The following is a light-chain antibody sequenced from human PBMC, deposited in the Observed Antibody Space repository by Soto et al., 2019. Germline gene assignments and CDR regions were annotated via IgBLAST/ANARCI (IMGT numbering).Light chain of an antibody. V-gene: IGLV1-40*01. CDR1: SSNIGAGYD. J-gene: IGLJ2*01. Sequence: QSVLTQPPSVSGAPGQRVTISCTGSSSNIGAGYDVHWYQQLPGTAPKLLIYGNSNRPSGVPDRFSGSKSGTSAYLAITGLQAKDEADYYCQSYDSSLSGVVFGGGPKLPVL. CDR2: GNS. CDR3: QSYDSSLSGVV.